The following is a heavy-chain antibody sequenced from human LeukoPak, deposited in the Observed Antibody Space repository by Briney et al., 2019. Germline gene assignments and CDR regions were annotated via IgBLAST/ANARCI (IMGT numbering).Heavy chain of an antibody. D-gene: IGHD6-13*01. Sequence: GGSLRLSCAASGFTFSSYWMSWVRQAPGKGLEWVASIKEDGSEKYYVDSVRGRFTSSRDNAKNSLFLQMNSLRAEDTAVYYCAKSIAAAGPFDYWGRGTLVTVSS. J-gene: IGHJ4*02. CDR3: AKSIAAAGPFDY. V-gene: IGHV3-7*03. CDR1: GFTFSSYW. CDR2: IKEDGSEK.